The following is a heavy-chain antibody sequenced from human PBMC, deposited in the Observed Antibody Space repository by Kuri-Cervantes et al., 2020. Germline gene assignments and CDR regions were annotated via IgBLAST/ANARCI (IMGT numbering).Heavy chain of an antibody. Sequence: SQTLSLTCAVYGGSFSGYYWSWIRQPPGKGLEWIGEINHSGSTNYNPSLKSRVTISVDTSKNQFSLKLSSVTAADTAVYYCARGSWLLVLDYWGQGTLVTVSS. CDR1: GGSFSGYY. D-gene: IGHD3-22*01. J-gene: IGHJ4*02. CDR2: INHSGST. CDR3: ARGSWLLVLDY. V-gene: IGHV4-34*01.